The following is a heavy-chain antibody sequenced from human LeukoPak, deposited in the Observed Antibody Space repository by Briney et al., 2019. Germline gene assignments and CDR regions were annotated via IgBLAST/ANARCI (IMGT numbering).Heavy chain of an antibody. D-gene: IGHD6-13*01. CDR2: MRYDGTNK. Sequence: GGSLRLSCAASGFSFHSYGMHWVRQAPGKGLEWVAFMRYDGTNKYYADSVKGRFTISRDNSKNTLYLQMNSLRAEDTAVYYCAKEGIHMHYYYMDVWGKGTTVTVSS. CDR3: AKEGIHMHYYYMDV. J-gene: IGHJ6*03. CDR1: GFSFHSYG. V-gene: IGHV3-30*02.